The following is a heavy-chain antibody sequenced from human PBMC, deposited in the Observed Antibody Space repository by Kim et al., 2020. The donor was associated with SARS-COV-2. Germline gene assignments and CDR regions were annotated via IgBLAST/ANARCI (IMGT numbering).Heavy chain of an antibody. CDR2: INHSGST. Sequence: SETLSLTCAVYGGSFSGYYWSWIRQPPGKGLEWIGEINHSGSTNHNPSLKSRVTISVDTSKNQFSLKLSSVTAADTAVYYCARGNRPGRWLHSYWYFDLWGRGTLVTVSS. J-gene: IGHJ2*01. D-gene: IGHD3-10*01. V-gene: IGHV4-34*01. CDR1: GGSFSGYY. CDR3: ARGNRPGRWLHSYWYFDL.